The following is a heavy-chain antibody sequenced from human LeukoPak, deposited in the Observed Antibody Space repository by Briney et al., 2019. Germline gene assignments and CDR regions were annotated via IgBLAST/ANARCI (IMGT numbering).Heavy chain of an antibody. D-gene: IGHD2-15*01. J-gene: IGHJ4*02. CDR3: ARVPSTRGRRSGGSCYLIDY. CDR1: GXXXXXXX. V-gene: IGHV1-8*01. Sequence: VKVSCKASGXXXXXXXXNWVXXATGQXLXXMGXXNXNSGNTGYAQKFQGRVTMTRNTSISTAYMELSSLRSEDTAVYYCARVPSTRGRRSGGSCYLIDYWGQGTLVTVSS. CDR2: XNXNSGNT.